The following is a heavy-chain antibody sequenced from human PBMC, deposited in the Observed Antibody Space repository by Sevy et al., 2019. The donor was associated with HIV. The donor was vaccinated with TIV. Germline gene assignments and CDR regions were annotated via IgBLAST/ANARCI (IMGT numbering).Heavy chain of an antibody. CDR2: IYYSGST. Sequence: SETLSLTCTVSVGSISSGDYYWSWIRQPQGKGLEWIGYIYYSGSTYYNPSLKSRVTISVDTSKNQFSLKLSSVTAADTAVYYCARGRNYIDYWGQRTLVTVSS. CDR1: VGSISSGDYY. J-gene: IGHJ4*02. V-gene: IGHV4-30-4*01. CDR3: ARGRNYIDY.